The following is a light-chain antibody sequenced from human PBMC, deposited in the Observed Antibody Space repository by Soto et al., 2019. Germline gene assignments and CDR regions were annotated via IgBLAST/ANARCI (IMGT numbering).Light chain of an antibody. Sequence: EIVMTQSPATLSVSPGERATLSCRASQSVSGNLAWYQQKPGQAPRLLIYGASTRATGIPARFSGSGSGTEFTLTISSLQSEDFAVYYGQQYNDWPRVTFGGGTKVEIK. CDR3: QQYNDWPRVT. V-gene: IGKV3-15*01. CDR2: GAS. CDR1: QSVSGN. J-gene: IGKJ4*01.